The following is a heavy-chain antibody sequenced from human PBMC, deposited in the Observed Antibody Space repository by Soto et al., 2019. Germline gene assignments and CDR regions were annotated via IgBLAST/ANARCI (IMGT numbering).Heavy chain of an antibody. CDR2: IIPIFGTA. D-gene: IGHD4-17*01. CDR3: AKALTTASPNWFDP. Sequence: QVQLVQSGAEVKKPGSSVKVSCKASGGTFSTYAINWVRQAPGQGLEWMGGIIPIFGTANYAQKFQGRVTITADESTSTAYMELRRLKSDDTGVYYCAKALTTASPNWFDPWGQGTQVTVSS. J-gene: IGHJ5*02. CDR1: GGTFSTYA. V-gene: IGHV1-69*01.